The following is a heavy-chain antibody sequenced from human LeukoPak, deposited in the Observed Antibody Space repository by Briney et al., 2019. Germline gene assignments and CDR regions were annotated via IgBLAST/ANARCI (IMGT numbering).Heavy chain of an antibody. CDR3: GRYHSGWYADY. Sequence: WASVKVSCKASGYTFTDYYMHWVRQAPGQGLEWMGWINPNSGGTNYAQKFQGRVTMSRDTSISTAYMELSSLISDDTAIYYCGRYHSGWYADYWGQGTLVTVSS. J-gene: IGHJ4*02. D-gene: IGHD6-19*01. CDR2: INPNSGGT. CDR1: GYTFTDYY. V-gene: IGHV1-2*02.